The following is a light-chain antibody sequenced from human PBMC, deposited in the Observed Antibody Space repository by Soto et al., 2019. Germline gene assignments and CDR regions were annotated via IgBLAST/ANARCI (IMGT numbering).Light chain of an antibody. V-gene: IGLV2-11*01. CDR3: CSYISTSSLDRV. J-gene: IGLJ1*01. CDR2: DVS. Sequence: QSALTQPRSVSGSPGQSVSISCTGTSSDVGGYNYVSWYQQHPGKAPKVMIYDVSKRPSGVPDRFSGSKSGNTASLTISGLQSEDEADYYCCSYISTSSLDRVFGTGTKLTVL. CDR1: SSDVGGYNY.